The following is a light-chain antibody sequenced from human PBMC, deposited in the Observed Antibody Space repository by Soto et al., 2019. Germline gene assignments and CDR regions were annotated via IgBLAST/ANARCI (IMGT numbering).Light chain of an antibody. V-gene: IGLV2-11*01. CDR1: YSDIGAYNY. CDR2: DVS. Sequence: QSVLTKPPSASGSPGQSVTIPCTGTYSDIGAYNYVSWYQQHPGKAPKLMIYDVSKRPSGVPGRFSGSKSGNTASLTISGLQAEDEADYYCCSYGGGYTPLVFGGGTKLTVL. CDR3: CSYGGGYTPLV. J-gene: IGLJ2*01.